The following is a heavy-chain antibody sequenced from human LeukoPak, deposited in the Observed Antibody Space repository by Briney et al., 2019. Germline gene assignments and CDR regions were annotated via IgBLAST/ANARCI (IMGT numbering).Heavy chain of an antibody. Sequence: SRTLSLTCTVSGGSISSGDYYWSWIRQPPGKGLEWIGYIYYSGSTYYNPSLKSRVTISVDTSKNQFSLKLSSVTAADTAVYYCARLRFLEWLPFDPWGQGTLVTVSS. CDR3: ARLRFLEWLPFDP. D-gene: IGHD3-3*01. CDR2: IYYSGST. J-gene: IGHJ5*02. V-gene: IGHV4-30-4*08. CDR1: GGSISSGDYY.